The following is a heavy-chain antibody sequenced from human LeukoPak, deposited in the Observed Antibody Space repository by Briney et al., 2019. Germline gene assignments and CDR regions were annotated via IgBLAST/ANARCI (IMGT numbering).Heavy chain of an antibody. J-gene: IGHJ4*02. D-gene: IGHD3-22*01. Sequence: GESLKISCKGSGYSFTSYWISWVRQMPGKGLEWMGRIDPSDSYTNYSPSFQGHVTISADKSISTAYLQWSSLKASDTAVYYCATRFYDSSGYYYDYWGQGTLVTVSS. V-gene: IGHV5-10-1*01. CDR2: IDPSDSYT. CDR1: GYSFTSYW. CDR3: ATRFYDSSGYYYDY.